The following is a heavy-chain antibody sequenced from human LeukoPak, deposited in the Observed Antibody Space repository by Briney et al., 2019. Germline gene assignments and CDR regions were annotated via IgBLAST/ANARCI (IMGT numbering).Heavy chain of an antibody. CDR2: FSGSGGNT. J-gene: IGHJ4*02. CDR1: GFTFSSYA. D-gene: IGHD2-15*01. CDR3: AKSGLNRFDY. V-gene: IGHV3-23*01. Sequence: PGGSLRLSCAASGFTFSSYAMSWVRQAPGKWLEWVSSFSGSGGNTYYADSVKGRFTISRDNSKNTLYLQMNSLRAEDTAVHYCAKSGLNRFDYWGQGTLVTVSS.